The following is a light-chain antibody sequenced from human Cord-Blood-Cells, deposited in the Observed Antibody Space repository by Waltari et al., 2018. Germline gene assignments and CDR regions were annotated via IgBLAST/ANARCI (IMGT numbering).Light chain of an antibody. V-gene: IGLV2-14*01. J-gene: IGLJ3*02. CDR1: SRAVGGYNY. CDR2: DVS. CDR3: SSYTSSSTWV. Sequence: SALTQPASVSGSPGQSITISCPGTSRAVGGYNYVSWYQQHPGKAPKLMIYDVSNRPSGVSNRFSGSKSGNTASLTISGLQAEDEADYYCSSYTSSSTWVFGGGTKLTVL.